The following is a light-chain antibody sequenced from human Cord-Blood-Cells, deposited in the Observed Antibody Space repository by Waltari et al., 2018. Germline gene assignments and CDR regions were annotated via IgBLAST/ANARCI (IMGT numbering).Light chain of an antibody. CDR2: DAS. CDR1: QDISNY. V-gene: IGKV1-33*01. CDR3: QQYDNLPYS. J-gene: IGKJ2*03. Sequence: DIQMTQSPSSLSASVGDRVTITCQASQDISNYLNWYQQKPGKAPKLLIYDASNLETGGPSRVSGSGSGTDFTVTISSLQPEDIATYYCQQYDNLPYSFGQGTKLEIK.